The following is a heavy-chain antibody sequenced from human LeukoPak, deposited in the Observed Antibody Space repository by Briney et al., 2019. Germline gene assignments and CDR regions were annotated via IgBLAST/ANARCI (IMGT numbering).Heavy chain of an antibody. Sequence: GGSLRLSCAASGFTFSSYGMHWVRQAPGKGLEWVAFIRYDGSNKYYADSVKGRFTISRDNSKNTLYLQMNSLRAEDTAVYYCAKEFDQYSSPSGPLYYYYYMDVWGKGTTVTVSS. CDR1: GFTFSSYG. CDR2: IRYDGSNK. CDR3: AKEFDQYSSPSGPLYYYYYMDV. V-gene: IGHV3-30*02. D-gene: IGHD6-6*01. J-gene: IGHJ6*03.